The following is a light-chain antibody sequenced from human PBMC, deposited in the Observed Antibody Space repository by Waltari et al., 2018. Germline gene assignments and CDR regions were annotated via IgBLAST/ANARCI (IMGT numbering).Light chain of an antibody. CDR1: QSLFHTTNKKNN. CDR3: QQFQRHPPT. Sequence: GERAEIKCKYSQSLFHTTNKKNNLAWYQKKPGHPPKLLIYWASTRDSGVPDRFGGSGSGTDFTLTIDRLQAEDVAVYYCQQFQRHPPTFGGGTKVEIK. J-gene: IGKJ4*01. CDR2: WAS. V-gene: IGKV4-1*01.